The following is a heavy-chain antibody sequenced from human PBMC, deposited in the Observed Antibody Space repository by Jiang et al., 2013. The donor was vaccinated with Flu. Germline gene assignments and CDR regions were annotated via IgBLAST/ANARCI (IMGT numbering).Heavy chain of an antibody. D-gene: IGHD1-7*01. Sequence: VKPSQTLSLTCTVSGGSISSGDYYWSWIRQPPGKGLEWIGYIYYSGSTYYNPSLKSRVTISVDTSKNQFSLKLSSVTAADTAVYYCARLGSWNYVSYYFDYWGQGTLVTVSS. J-gene: IGHJ4*02. CDR3: ARLGSWNYVSYYFDY. V-gene: IGHV4-30-4*01. CDR1: GGSISSGDYY. CDR2: IYYSGST.